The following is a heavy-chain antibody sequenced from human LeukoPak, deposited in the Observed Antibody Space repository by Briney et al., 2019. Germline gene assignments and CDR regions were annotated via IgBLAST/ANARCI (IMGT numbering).Heavy chain of an antibody. D-gene: IGHD3-16*01. J-gene: IGHJ4*02. Sequence: HGGSLRLSCAASGFTFSNYWMDWVRQAPGKGLEWVSRINERATIISYADSVKGRFTISRENARNTLYLQMNSLTAEDTAVYYCVRDLILVWTPGDDFDHWGQGTLVTVSS. CDR2: INERATII. CDR3: VRDLILVWTPGDDFDH. V-gene: IGHV3-74*01. CDR1: GFTFSNYW.